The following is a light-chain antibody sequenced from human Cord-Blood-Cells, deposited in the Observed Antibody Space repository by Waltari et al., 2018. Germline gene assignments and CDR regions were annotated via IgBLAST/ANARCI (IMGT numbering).Light chain of an antibody. V-gene: IGLV3-1*01. J-gene: IGLJ2*01. Sequence: SSELTQPPSVSVSPGQTASITCPGDKLGDKYACWYQQTPGQSPVLVIYQDSKRPSGIPERFSGSNSGNTATLTISGTQAMDEADYYCQAWDSSTAVFGGGTKLTVL. CDR1: KLGDKY. CDR3: QAWDSSTAV. CDR2: QDS.